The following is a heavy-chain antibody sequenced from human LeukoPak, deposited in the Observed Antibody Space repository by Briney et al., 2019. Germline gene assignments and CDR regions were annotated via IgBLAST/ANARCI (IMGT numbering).Heavy chain of an antibody. CDR1: GFTFSSYA. CDR3: ARDHIAAAEFYYLDY. CDR2: ISYDGSNK. J-gene: IGHJ4*02. D-gene: IGHD6-13*01. Sequence: GGSLRLSCAASGFTFSSYAMHWVRQAPGKGLEWVAVISYDGSNKYYADSVKGRFTISRDNSKNTLYLQMNSLRAEDTAVYYCARDHIAAAEFYYLDYWGQGTLVTVSS. V-gene: IGHV3-30*04.